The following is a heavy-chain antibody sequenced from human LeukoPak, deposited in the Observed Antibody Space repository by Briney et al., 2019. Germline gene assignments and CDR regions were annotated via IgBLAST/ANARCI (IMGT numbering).Heavy chain of an antibody. Sequence: GASVKVSCKASGYTFTGYYMHWVRQAPGQGLEWMGWINPNSGGTNYAQKFQGRVTMTRDTSISTAYMELSRLRSDDTAVYYCATTYYYGSGSYFGYYYYMDVWGKGTTVTVSS. CDR1: GYTFTGYY. CDR2: INPNSGGT. V-gene: IGHV1-2*02. CDR3: ATTYYYGSGSYFGYYYYMDV. J-gene: IGHJ6*03. D-gene: IGHD3-10*01.